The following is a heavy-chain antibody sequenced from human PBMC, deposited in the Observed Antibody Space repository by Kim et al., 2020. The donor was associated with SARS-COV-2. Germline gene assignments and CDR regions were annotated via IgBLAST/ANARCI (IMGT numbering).Heavy chain of an antibody. V-gene: IGHV1-46*01. J-gene: IGHJ4*02. D-gene: IGHD5-18*01. CDR1: GYTFTSYY. CDR2: INPSGGST. Sequence: ASVKVSCKASGYTFTSYYMHWVRQAPGQGLEWMGIINPSGGSTSYAQKFQGRVTMTRDTSTSTVYMELSSLRSEDTAVYYCARGGDAAMVTWGGPVATMGNYWGQGTLVTVSS. CDR3: ARGGDAAMVTWGGPVATMGNY.